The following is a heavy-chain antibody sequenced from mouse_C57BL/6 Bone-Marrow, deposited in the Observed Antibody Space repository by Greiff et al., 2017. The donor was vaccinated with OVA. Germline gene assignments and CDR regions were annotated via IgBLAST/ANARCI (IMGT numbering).Heavy chain of an antibody. CDR3: ARGVTKYYGSSWRFAY. V-gene: IGHV1-81*01. Sequence: QVHVKQSGAELARPGASVKLSCKASGYTFTSYGISWVKQRTGQGLEWIGEIYPRSGNTYYNEKFKGKATLTADTSSSTAYMELRSLTSEDSAVKFSARGVTKYYGSSWRFAYWGQGTLVTVSA. J-gene: IGHJ3*01. D-gene: IGHD1-1*01. CDR1: GYTFTSYG. CDR2: IYPRSGNT.